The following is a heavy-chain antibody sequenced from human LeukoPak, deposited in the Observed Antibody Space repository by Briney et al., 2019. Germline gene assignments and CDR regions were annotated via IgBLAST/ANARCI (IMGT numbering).Heavy chain of an antibody. D-gene: IGHD3-3*01. CDR1: GDSISSGSYY. CDR2: MYTSGTT. Sequence: SETLSLTCTVSGDSISSGSYYWSWIRQPAGKGLEWIGRMYTSGTTNYNPSLESRVTISIDTSKNQFSLKLSSVTAADTAVYCCARDWWSGYLDYWGQGTLVTVSS. J-gene: IGHJ4*02. CDR3: ARDWWSGYLDY. V-gene: IGHV4-61*02.